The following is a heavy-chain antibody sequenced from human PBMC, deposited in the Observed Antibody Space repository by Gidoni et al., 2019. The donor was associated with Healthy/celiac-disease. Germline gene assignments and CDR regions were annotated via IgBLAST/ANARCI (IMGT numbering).Heavy chain of an antibody. J-gene: IGHJ6*02. V-gene: IGHV1-46*01. Sequence: QVQLVQSGAEVKKPGASVKVSCKASGYTFTSYYMHWVRQAPGQGLEWMGIINPSGGSTSYAQKFQGRVTMTRDTSTSTVYMELSSLRSEDTAVYYCARGNDFWSGYSNGMDVWGQGTTVTVSS. CDR3: ARGNDFWSGYSNGMDV. CDR1: GYTFTSYY. D-gene: IGHD3-3*01. CDR2: INPSGGST.